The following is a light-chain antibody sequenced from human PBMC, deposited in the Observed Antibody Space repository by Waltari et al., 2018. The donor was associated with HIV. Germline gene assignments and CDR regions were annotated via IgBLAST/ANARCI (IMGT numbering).Light chain of an antibody. CDR2: AAS. J-gene: IGKJ1*01. Sequence: DIQMTQSPSSLSASVGDTVTITCRASQSINTYLNWYQKKPGNAPKVLIFAASTLQRAVPSRLSGSGSGTDFTLTISSLQPEDFATYYCQQNYITPVAFGQGTKVEIK. V-gene: IGKV1-39*01. CDR3: QQNYITPVA. CDR1: QSINTY.